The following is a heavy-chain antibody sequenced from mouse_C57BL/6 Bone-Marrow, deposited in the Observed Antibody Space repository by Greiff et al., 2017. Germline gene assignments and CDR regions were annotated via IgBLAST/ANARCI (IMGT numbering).Heavy chain of an antibody. V-gene: IGHV1-20*01. CDR2: INPYNGDT. J-gene: IGHJ1*03. CDR1: GYSFTGYF. CDR3: ARWNYYGSSYGDFDV. Sequence: EVQLQQSGPELVKPGDSVKISCKASGYSFTGYFMNWVMQSHGKSLEWIGRINPYNGDTFYNQKFKGKATLTVDKSSSTANMELRSLTSEDSAGYYCARWNYYGSSYGDFDVWGTGTTVTVSS. D-gene: IGHD1-1*01.